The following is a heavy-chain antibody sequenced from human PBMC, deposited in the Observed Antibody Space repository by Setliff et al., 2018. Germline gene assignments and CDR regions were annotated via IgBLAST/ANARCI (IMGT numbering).Heavy chain of an antibody. D-gene: IGHD1-26*01. V-gene: IGHV4-38-2*01. Sequence: ETLSLTCAVSGLSISGEYYWGWIRQPPGGGPEWIGIIYHDGRAYYSTSLKSRVNLSLDMSKTQFSLHLNSVTAADTAVYYCARKGISALSGAFDMWGQGTMVTVSS. CDR1: GLSISGEYY. CDR3: ARKGISALSGAFDM. J-gene: IGHJ3*02. CDR2: IYHDGRA.